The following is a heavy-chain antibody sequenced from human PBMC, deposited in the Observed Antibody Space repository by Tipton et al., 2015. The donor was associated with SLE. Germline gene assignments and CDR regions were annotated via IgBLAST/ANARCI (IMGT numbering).Heavy chain of an antibody. Sequence: GLVKPSGTLSLTCAVSGGSISSSNWWSWVRQPPGKGLEWIGEIYHSGSTNYNPSLKSRVTISVDKSKNQFSLKLSSVTAADTAVYYCAKTYSSGWTGNWFDPWGQGTLVTVSS. D-gene: IGHD6-19*01. CDR2: IYHSGST. CDR1: GGSISSSNW. CDR3: AKTYSSGWTGNWFDP. V-gene: IGHV4-4*02. J-gene: IGHJ5*02.